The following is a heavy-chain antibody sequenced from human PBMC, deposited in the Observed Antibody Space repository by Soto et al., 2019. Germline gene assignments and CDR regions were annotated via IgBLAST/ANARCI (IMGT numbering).Heavy chain of an antibody. J-gene: IGHJ6*02. V-gene: IGHV4-34*01. CDR1: GGSFSGYY. CDR3: ASGASYYYGSGSSSPGLDV. Sequence: SETLSLTCAVYGGSFSGYYWSWIRQPPGKGLEWIGEINHSGSTNYNPSLKSRVTISVDTSKNQFSLKVSSVTAADTAVYYCASGASYYYGSGSSSPGLDVWGQGTTVTVSS. D-gene: IGHD3-10*01. CDR2: INHSGST.